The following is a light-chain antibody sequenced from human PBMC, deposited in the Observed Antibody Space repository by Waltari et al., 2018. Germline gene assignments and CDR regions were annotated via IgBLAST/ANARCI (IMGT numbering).Light chain of an antibody. CDR3: QQYNTYSWT. CDR2: QAS. J-gene: IGKJ1*01. V-gene: IGKV1-5*03. Sequence: DIQMTQSPSTLPASVGNGVTITCRASQRIGRWLAWYQQKPGKAPKLLMYQASSLERGVPSRFSGGGSGTEFTLTISSLQPDDFATYYCQQYNTYSWTFGQGTKVEIK. CDR1: QRIGRW.